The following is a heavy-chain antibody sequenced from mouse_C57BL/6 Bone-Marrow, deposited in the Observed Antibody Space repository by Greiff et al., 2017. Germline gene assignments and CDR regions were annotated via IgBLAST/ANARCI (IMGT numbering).Heavy chain of an antibody. CDR2: IDPSDSYT. J-gene: IGHJ1*03. D-gene: IGHD2-1*01. CDR3: ARRGVYYGNYGWYFDV. CDR1: GYTFTSYW. Sequence: VQLQQPGAELVRPGTSVKLSCKASGYTFTSYWMHWVKQRPGQGLEWIGVIDPSDSYTNYNQKFKGKATLTVDTSSSTAYMQLSSLTSEDSAVYYCARRGVYYGNYGWYFDVWGTGTTVTVSS. V-gene: IGHV1-59*01.